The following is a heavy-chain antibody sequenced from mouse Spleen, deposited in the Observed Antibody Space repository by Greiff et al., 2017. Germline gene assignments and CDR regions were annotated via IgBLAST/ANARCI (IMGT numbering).Heavy chain of an antibody. CDR3: GFYSVAY. D-gene: IGHD1-1*01. J-gene: IGHJ3*01. Sequence: QVQLKQSGAELMKPGASVKISCKATGYTFSSYWIEWVKQRPGHGLEWIGEIIPGSGSTNYNEKFKGKATFTADTSSNTVYMQLSSLSSEDSAVYCCGFYSVAYWGPGTLVTVSA. CDR2: IIPGSGST. V-gene: IGHV1-9*01. CDR1: GYTFSSYW.